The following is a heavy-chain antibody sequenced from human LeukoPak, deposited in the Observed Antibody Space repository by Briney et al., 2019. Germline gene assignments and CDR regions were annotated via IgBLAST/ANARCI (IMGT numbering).Heavy chain of an antibody. J-gene: IGHJ4*02. CDR2: ISTYNGDT. Sequence: ASVKVSCKASGYAFKKYAISWVRQAPGQGLQWMGWISTYNGDTNYAQNFKGRVTMTTDASTSTAYMELRSLRSDDTAVYYCTRDPSNTSGWYIYFDYWGQGALVTVSS. CDR3: TRDPSNTSGWYIYFDY. D-gene: IGHD6-19*01. V-gene: IGHV1-18*01. CDR1: GYAFKKYA.